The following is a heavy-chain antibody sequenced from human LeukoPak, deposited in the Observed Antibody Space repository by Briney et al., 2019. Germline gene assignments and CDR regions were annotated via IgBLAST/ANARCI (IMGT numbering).Heavy chain of an antibody. Sequence: GASVKVSCKASGGTFSSYTISWVRQAPGQGLEWMGRIIPILGIANYAQKFQGRVTITADKSTSTAYMGLSSLRSEDTAVYYCAHAYYDFWSGYFGLYYFDYWGQGTLVTVSS. J-gene: IGHJ4*02. D-gene: IGHD3-3*01. V-gene: IGHV1-69*02. CDR2: IIPILGIA. CDR1: GGTFSSYT. CDR3: AHAYYDFWSGYFGLYYFDY.